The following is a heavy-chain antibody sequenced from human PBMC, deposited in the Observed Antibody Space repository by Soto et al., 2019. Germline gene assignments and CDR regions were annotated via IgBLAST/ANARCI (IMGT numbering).Heavy chain of an antibody. Sequence: PSETLSLTCAVYGGSFSGYYWSWIRQPPGKGLEWIGEINHSGSTNYNPSLKSRVTISVDTSKNQFSLKLSSVTAADTAVYYCARRSDGLDPWGQRTLVTVSS. V-gene: IGHV4-34*01. CDR2: INHSGST. CDR1: GGSFSGYY. CDR3: ARRSDGLDP. J-gene: IGHJ5*02.